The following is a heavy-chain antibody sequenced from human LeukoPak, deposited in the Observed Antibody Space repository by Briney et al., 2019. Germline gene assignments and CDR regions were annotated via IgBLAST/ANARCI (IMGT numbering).Heavy chain of an antibody. CDR2: INPNSGGT. CDR3: ARVGRTSTVTTWFDY. J-gene: IGHJ4*02. V-gene: IGHV1-2*02. Sequence: ASVKVSCKASGYTFTGYYMHWVRQAPGQGLEWMGWINPNSGGTSYAQKFQGRVTMTRDTSTSTVYMELSSLRSEDTAVYYCARVGRTSTVTTWFDYWGQGTLVTVSS. CDR1: GYTFTGYY. D-gene: IGHD4-11*01.